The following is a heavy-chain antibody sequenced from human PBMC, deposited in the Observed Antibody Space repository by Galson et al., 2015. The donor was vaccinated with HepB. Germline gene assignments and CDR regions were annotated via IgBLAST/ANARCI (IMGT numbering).Heavy chain of an antibody. CDR3: ARHLGYPGYSSGWYPDY. J-gene: IGHJ4*02. V-gene: IGHV5-51*01. D-gene: IGHD6-19*01. CDR2: IYPGDSDT. CDR1: GYSFTSYW. Sequence: QSGAEVKKPGESLRISCKGSGYSFTSYWIGWVRQMPGKGLEWMGIIYPGDSDTRYSPSFQGQVTISADKSISTAYLQWSSLKASDTAMYYCARHLGYPGYSSGWYPDYWGQGTLVTVSS.